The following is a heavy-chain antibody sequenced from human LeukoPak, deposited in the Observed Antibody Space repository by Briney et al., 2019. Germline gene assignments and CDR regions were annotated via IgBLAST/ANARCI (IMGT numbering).Heavy chain of an antibody. CDR1: GGSISSSSYY. Sequence: PSETLSLTCTVSGGSISSSSYYWGWIRQPPGKGLEWIGSIYYSGSTYYNPSPKSRVAISVDTSKNQFSLKLSPVTAADTAVYYCARLRYFDWLAFDYWGQGTLVTVSS. J-gene: IGHJ4*02. CDR3: ARLRYFDWLAFDY. V-gene: IGHV4-39*01. D-gene: IGHD3-9*01. CDR2: IYYSGST.